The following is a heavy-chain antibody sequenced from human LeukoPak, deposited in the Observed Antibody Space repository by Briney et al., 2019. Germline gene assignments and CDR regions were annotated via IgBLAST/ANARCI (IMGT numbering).Heavy chain of an antibody. J-gene: IGHJ6*03. CDR3: AHSSGTLRRRYDFWSGYYTREYYYYMDV. D-gene: IGHD3-3*01. CDR2: IYWDDDK. Sequence: SGPTLVNPTQTLTLTCTFSGFSLSTSGVGVGWIRQPPGKALEWLALIYWDDDKRYSPSLKSRLTITKDTSKNQVVLTMTNMDPVDTATYYCAHSSGTLRRRYDFWSGYYTREYYYYMDVWGKGITVTVSS. V-gene: IGHV2-5*02. CDR1: GFSLSTSGVG.